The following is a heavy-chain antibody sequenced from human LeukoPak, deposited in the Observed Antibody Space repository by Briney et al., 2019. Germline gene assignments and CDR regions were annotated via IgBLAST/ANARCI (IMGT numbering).Heavy chain of an antibody. D-gene: IGHD5-12*01. J-gene: IGHJ4*02. CDR2: IIPILGIA. CDR1: GGTFSSYA. Sequence: WASVKVSCKASGGTFSSYAISWVRQAPGQGLEWMGRIIPILGIANYAQKFQGRVTITADKSTSTAYMELSSLRSEDTAVYYCAIPFYSGYDPESLFDYWGQGTLVTVSS. CDR3: AIPFYSGYDPESLFDY. V-gene: IGHV1-69*04.